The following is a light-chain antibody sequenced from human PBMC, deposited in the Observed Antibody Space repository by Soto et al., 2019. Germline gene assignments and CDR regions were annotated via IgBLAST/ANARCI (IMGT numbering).Light chain of an antibody. V-gene: IGLV2-14*01. J-gene: IGLJ1*01. CDR1: ISDVGGYNY. CDR2: DVN. Sequence: QSALTQPASVSGSPVQSITISCTGTISDVGGYNYVSWYQQLPRKAPKLMIYDVNNRPSGVSNRFSGSKSGNTASLTISGLQSEGEAGYYCSSYTGGSTVVFGTGTKLTVL. CDR3: SSYTGGSTVV.